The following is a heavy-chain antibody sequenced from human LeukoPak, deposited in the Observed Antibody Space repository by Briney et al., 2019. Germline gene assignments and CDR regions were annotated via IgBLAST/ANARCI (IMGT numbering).Heavy chain of an antibody. CDR1: GFTVSSNY. V-gene: IGHV3-53*04. J-gene: IGHJ3*02. CDR2: IYSGGST. D-gene: IGHD4-23*01. Sequence: PGGSLRLSCAASGFTVSSNYMTWVRQAPGKGLEWVSVIYSGGSTYHADSVKGRFTISRHNSKNTLYLQMDSLRPEDTAVYYCARDLRGGGIDAFDIWGQGTMVTVSS. CDR3: ARDLRGGGIDAFDI.